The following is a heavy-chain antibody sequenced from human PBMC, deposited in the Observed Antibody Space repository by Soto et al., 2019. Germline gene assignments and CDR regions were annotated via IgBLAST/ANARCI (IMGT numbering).Heavy chain of an antibody. V-gene: IGHV4-4*07. D-gene: IGHD3-22*01. CDR3: ARDQLDYYDSSGSISGGMDV. CDR1: GGSISSYY. Sequence: SETLSLTCTVSGGSISSYYWSWIRQPAGKGLEWIGRIYTSGSTNYNPSLKSRVTMSVDTSKNQFSLKLSSATAADTAVYYCARDQLDYYDSSGSISGGMDVWGQGTTVTVSS. CDR2: IYTSGST. J-gene: IGHJ6*02.